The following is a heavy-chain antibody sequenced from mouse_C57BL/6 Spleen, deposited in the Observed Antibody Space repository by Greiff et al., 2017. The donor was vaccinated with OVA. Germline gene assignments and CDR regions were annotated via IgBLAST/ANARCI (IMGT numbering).Heavy chain of an antibody. D-gene: IGHD2-3*01. CDR1: GFTFSDYY. J-gene: IGHJ4*01. V-gene: IGHV5-16*01. CDR2: INYDGSST. Sequence: EVKVVESEGGLVQPGSSMKLSCTASGFTFSDYYMAWVRQVPEKGLEWVANINYDGSSTYYLDSLKSRFIISRDNAKNILYLQMSSLKSEDTATYYCARDRGYYGGGYAMDYWGQGTSVTVSS. CDR3: ARDRGYYGGGYAMDY.